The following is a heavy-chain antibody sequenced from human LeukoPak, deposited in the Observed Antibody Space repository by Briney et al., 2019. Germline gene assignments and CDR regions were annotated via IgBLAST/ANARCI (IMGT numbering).Heavy chain of an antibody. J-gene: IGHJ3*02. D-gene: IGHD6-13*01. Sequence: GGSLRLSCAASGFIFSSYSMNWVRQAPGKGLEWVSSISRSGSYIYYADSVKGRFTISRDNAKNSLYLQMNSLRAEDTAVYYCARAIVSSLGAFDIWGQGTMLTVSS. CDR1: GFIFSSYS. CDR3: ARAIVSSLGAFDI. CDR2: ISRSGSYI. V-gene: IGHV3-21*06.